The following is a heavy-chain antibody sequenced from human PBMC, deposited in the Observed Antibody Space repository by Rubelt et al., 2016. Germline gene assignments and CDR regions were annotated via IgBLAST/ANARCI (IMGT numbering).Heavy chain of an antibody. CDR1: GASIRSYY. J-gene: IGHJ4*01. D-gene: IGHD1-26*01. V-gene: IGHV4-59*01. CDR2: IYYSGST. CDR3: ARWDVDYLDY. Sequence: QVQLQESGPGLVKPSETLSLTCTVSGASIRSYYWSWIRQPPGKGLEWIGYIYYSGSTNYNTSLLSRITMSVDTTKNQFSRRRRSVTAADTAVDYCARWDVDYLDYWGQGTLVTVSS.